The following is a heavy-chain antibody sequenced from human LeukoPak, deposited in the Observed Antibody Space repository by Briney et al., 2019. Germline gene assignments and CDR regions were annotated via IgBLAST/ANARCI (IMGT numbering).Heavy chain of an antibody. Sequence: GGSLRLSCAASGFTFDNFALHWVRQAPGKVLEWVALISYDGTTKFYADSVRGRFTVSRDNSENTLYLEMNSLRLEDTAVYYCARGPLSGYEDYWGQGILVAVSS. D-gene: IGHD5-12*01. CDR1: GFTFDNFA. CDR2: ISYDGTTK. CDR3: ARGPLSGYEDY. V-gene: IGHV3-30-3*01. J-gene: IGHJ4*02.